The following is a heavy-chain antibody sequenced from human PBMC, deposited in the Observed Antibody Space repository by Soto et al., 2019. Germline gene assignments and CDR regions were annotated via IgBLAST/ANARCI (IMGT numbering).Heavy chain of an antibody. CDR1: GYTFTSYG. D-gene: IGHD3-3*01. Sequence: ASVKVSCKASGYTFTSYGISWVRQAPGQGLEWMGWISAYNGNTNYAQKLQGRVTMTTDTSTSTAYMELRSLRSDDTAVYYCARDWSGYYKVGTNYGMDVWGQGTTVTVYS. J-gene: IGHJ6*02. CDR2: ISAYNGNT. V-gene: IGHV1-18*04. CDR3: ARDWSGYYKVGTNYGMDV.